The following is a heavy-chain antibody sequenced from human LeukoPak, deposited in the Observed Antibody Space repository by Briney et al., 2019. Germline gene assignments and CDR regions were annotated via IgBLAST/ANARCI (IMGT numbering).Heavy chain of an antibody. CDR2: IYTSGST. CDR1: GGPICSYY. Sequence: PSETLSLPFTVSGGPICSYYWSWIRPPAGKGLEWIGRIYTSGSTNYNPSLKSRVTMSVDTSKNQFSLKLSSVTAADTAVYYCARSPSGGSCCRFDYWGQGTLVTVSS. J-gene: IGHJ4*02. CDR3: ARSPSGGSCCRFDY. V-gene: IGHV4-4*07. D-gene: IGHD2-15*01.